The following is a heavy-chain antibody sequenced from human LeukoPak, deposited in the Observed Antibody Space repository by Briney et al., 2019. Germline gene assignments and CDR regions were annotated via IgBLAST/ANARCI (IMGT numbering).Heavy chain of an antibody. V-gene: IGHV4-4*07. Sequence: SETLSLTCAVYGGSFSGYYWSWIRQPAGKGLEWIGRIYTSGSTNYNPSLKSRVTISVDTSKNQLSLKLSSVTAADTAVYYYARDHSGWHSKGYYYMDVWGKGTTVTVSS. CDR3: ARDHSGWHSKGYYYMDV. CDR1: GGSFSGYY. D-gene: IGHD5-12*01. CDR2: IYTSGST. J-gene: IGHJ6*03.